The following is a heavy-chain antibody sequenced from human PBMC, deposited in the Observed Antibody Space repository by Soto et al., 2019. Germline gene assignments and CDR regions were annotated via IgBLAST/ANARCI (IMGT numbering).Heavy chain of an antibody. CDR3: ARARHYYDSSGYYPLGDFDY. J-gene: IGHJ4*02. CDR1: GYTFTSYA. Sequence: GASVKVSCKASGYTFTSYAMHWVRQAPGQRLEWMGWINAGNGNTKYSQKFQGRVTITRDTSASTAYMELSSLRSEDTAVYYCARARHYYDSSGYYPLGDFDYWGQGTLVTVSS. D-gene: IGHD3-22*01. CDR2: INAGNGNT. V-gene: IGHV1-3*01.